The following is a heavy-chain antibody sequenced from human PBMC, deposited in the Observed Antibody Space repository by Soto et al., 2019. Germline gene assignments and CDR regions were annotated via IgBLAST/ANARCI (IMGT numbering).Heavy chain of an antibody. CDR3: ASGGGIQLWQYYYYGMDV. J-gene: IGHJ6*02. D-gene: IGHD5-18*01. CDR2: INHSGST. V-gene: IGHV4-34*01. CDR1: GGSFSGHY. Sequence: PSETLSLTCAVYGGSFSGHYWSWIRQPPGKGLEWIGEINHSGSTNYNPSLKSRVTISVDTSKNQFSLKLSSVTAADTAVYYCASGGGIQLWQYYYYGMDVWGQGTTVTVSS.